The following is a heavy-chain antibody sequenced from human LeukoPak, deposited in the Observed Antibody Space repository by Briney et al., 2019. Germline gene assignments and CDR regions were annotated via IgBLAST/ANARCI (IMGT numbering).Heavy chain of an antibody. CDR2: IGTAGDP. CDR1: GFTFSSYD. D-gene: IGHD3-10*01. V-gene: IGHV3-13*05. J-gene: IGHJ6*04. Sequence: PGGSLRLSRAASGFTFSSYDMHWVRQATGKGLEWVSAIGTAGDPYYPGSVKGRFTISRENAKNSLYLQMNSLRAGDTAVYHCARGIGPQGYYYYGMDVWGKGTTVTVSS. CDR3: ARGIGPQGYYYYGMDV.